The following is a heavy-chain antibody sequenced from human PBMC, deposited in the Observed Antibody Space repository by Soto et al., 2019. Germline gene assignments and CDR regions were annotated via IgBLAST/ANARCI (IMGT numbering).Heavy chain of an antibody. J-gene: IGHJ4*02. CDR1: GFTFSTYS. CDR3: ARGHNDILTGPDY. Sequence: GGSLRLSCAASGFTFSTYSMNWVRQAPGKGLEWVSSISSSSSYIYYAGSVKGRFTISRDNAKKSLYLQMNSLRAEDTAVYYCARGHNDILTGPDYWGQGTLVTVSS. D-gene: IGHD3-9*01. CDR2: ISSSSSYI. V-gene: IGHV3-21*01.